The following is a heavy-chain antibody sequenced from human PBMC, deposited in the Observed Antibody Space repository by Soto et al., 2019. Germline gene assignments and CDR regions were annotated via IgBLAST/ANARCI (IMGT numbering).Heavy chain of an antibody. CDR1: GFTFSSYG. J-gene: IGHJ4*02. V-gene: IGHV3-30*18. CDR3: AKDRRDDYFDN. CDR2: ISHDGGNR. Sequence: QVQLVESGGGVVQPGRSLRLSCAASGFTFSSYGMYWVRQAPGKGLECVAYISHDGGNRYSADSVKGRFTIFRDNSKNTLYLQMNSLGSEDGAVYYCAKDRRDDYFDNWGQGTLVTVSS.